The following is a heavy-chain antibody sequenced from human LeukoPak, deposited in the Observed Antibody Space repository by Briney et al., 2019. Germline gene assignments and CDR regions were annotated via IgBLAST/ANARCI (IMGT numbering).Heavy chain of an antibody. D-gene: IGHD6-6*01. CDR1: GFTFSSYA. Sequence: PGGSLRLSCAASGFTFSSYAMSWVRQAPGKGLEWVSAISGSGGSTYYADSVKGRFTISRDNSKNTLYLQMNSLRAEDTAVYYCAKSTNRGIAARPSGYWGQGTLVTVSS. CDR2: ISGSGGST. V-gene: IGHV3-23*01. CDR3: AKSTNRGIAARPSGY. J-gene: IGHJ4*02.